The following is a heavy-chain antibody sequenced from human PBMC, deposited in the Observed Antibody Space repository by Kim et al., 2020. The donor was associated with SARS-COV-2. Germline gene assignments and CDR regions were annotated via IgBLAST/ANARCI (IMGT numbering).Heavy chain of an antibody. J-gene: IGHJ6*03. CDR2: IWLDGSNK. Sequence: GGSLRLSCAASGFTFSSYGIHWVRQAPGKGLEWVTVIWLDGSNKYYIDSVNGRFTISRDNSRNTLYLQMNSLRAEDTAVYYCARGRGSYYYYMDVWGKGT. V-gene: IGHV3-33*01. CDR1: GFTFSSYG. CDR3: ARGRGSYYYYMDV.